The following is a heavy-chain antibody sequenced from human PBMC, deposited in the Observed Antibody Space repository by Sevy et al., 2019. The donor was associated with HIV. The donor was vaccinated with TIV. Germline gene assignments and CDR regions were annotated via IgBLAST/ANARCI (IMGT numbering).Heavy chain of an antibody. Sequence: ASVKVSCKVSGYTLTRLAMHWVRQAPGKGLEWMGSFDPEDNERIYARKWRGRFSMTEDTSTEAAYMALSKLRSGDTEYKERTEEEKCKGRVSNTEHKSTDTVYRGLSNLRSEDTAGYYCATTKDNCENRGDAFDYWGQGTLVTVSS. CDR1: GYTLTRLA. J-gene: IGHJ4*02. D-gene: IGHD3-16*01. CDR3: TEEEKCKGRVSNTEHKSTDTVYRGLSNLRSEDTAGYYCATTKDNCENRGDAFDY. CDR2: FDPEDNER. V-gene: IGHV1-24*01.